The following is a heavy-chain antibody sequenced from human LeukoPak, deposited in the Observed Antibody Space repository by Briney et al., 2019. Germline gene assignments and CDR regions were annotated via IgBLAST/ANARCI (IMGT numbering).Heavy chain of an antibody. D-gene: IGHD6-19*01. Sequence: SETLSLTCTVSGGSISSYYWSWIRQPPGKGLEWIGYIYYSGSTNYNPSLKSRVTISVDTSKNQFSLKLSSVTAADTAVYYCARYIAVADYCFDYWGQGTLVTVSS. CDR2: IYYSGST. J-gene: IGHJ4*02. CDR3: ARYIAVADYCFDY. CDR1: GGSISSYY. V-gene: IGHV4-59*01.